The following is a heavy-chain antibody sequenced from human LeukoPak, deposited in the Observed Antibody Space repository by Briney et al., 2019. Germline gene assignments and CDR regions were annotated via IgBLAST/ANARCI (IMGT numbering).Heavy chain of an antibody. J-gene: IGHJ3*01. CDR2: ISGDTTYI. Sequence: GGSLRLSCAASGFTFSSYTMHWVRQIPGERPEWVSSISGDTTYIYYADSLKGRFTISRDNTNTSLFLQMNSLRAEDTATYFCARRGADASFSFFDVWGQGTMVTVSS. CDR3: ARRGADASFSFFDV. V-gene: IGHV3-21*01. CDR1: GFTFSSYT. D-gene: IGHD1-26*01.